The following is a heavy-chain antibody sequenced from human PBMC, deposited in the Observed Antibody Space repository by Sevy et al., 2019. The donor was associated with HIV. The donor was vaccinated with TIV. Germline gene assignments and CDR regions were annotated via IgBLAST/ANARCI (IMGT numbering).Heavy chain of an antibody. V-gene: IGHV3-30*18. CDR2: ISDDGSDK. Sequence: GGSLRLSCAASGFTFKKYGMHWVRQAPGKGLQWVAVISDDGSDKEYADSVKGRFTISRDNSQDKVYLQMNSLRRDDTAVYYRANSRGRFEGSSWLYYFYALDVWGQGTKVTVSS. D-gene: IGHD6-13*01. CDR3: ANSRGRFEGSSWLYYFYALDV. J-gene: IGHJ6*02. CDR1: GFTFKKYG.